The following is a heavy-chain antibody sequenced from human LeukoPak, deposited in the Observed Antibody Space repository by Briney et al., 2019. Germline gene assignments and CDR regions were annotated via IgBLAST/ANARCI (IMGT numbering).Heavy chain of an antibody. Sequence: GGSPRLSCVASGFSISNYWMGWARQAPGKGLEWVANVMKDGIDKYYVTSVRGRFSVSRDNGKNSLSLQMNSLTVDDTARYYCVRDLSSGWAYWGQGTVVTVSS. J-gene: IGHJ4*01. CDR3: VRDLSSGWAY. V-gene: IGHV3-7*01. D-gene: IGHD3-22*01. CDR2: VMKDGIDK. CDR1: GFSISNYW.